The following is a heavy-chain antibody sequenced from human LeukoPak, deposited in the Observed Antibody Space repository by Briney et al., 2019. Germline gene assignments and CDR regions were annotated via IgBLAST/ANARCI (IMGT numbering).Heavy chain of an antibody. D-gene: IGHD2-21*01. Sequence: SETLSLTCTVSGGSISGYYWSWIRQPAGKGLEWIGYIYYSGSTNYNPSLKSRVTISVDTSKNQSSLKLSSVTAADTAVYYCARDQSPYCGGDCYIRAFDIWGQGTMVTVSS. J-gene: IGHJ3*02. V-gene: IGHV4-59*01. CDR2: IYYSGST. CDR3: ARDQSPYCGGDCYIRAFDI. CDR1: GGSISGYY.